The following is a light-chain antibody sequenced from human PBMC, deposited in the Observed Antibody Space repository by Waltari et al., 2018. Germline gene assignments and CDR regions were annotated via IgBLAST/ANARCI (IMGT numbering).Light chain of an antibody. V-gene: IGKV3-20*01. J-gene: IGKJ1*01. Sequence: EMVLTQSPGTLSLSPGERATLSCRASQSVTCNYLGWYQQKPGQAPRLLIYAASRRATGIPDRFSGSGSGTDFTLTISRLEPEDFAVYYCQHFGSSRWTFGQGTKVEIK. CDR3: QHFGSSRWT. CDR2: AAS. CDR1: QSVTCNY.